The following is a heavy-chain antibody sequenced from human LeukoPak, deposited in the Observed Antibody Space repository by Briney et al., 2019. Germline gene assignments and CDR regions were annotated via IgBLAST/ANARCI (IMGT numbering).Heavy chain of an antibody. V-gene: IGHV1-18*01. CDR3: ARDFAPYERNNWFDP. CDR1: GYTFTSYG. J-gene: IGHJ5*02. Sequence: ASVKVSCKASGYTFTSYGISWVRQAPGQGLEWMGWISAYNGNTNYAQKLQGRVTMTTDTSTSTAYMELRSLRSDDTAVYYCARDFAPYERNNWFDPWGQGALVTVSS. D-gene: IGHD1-1*01. CDR2: ISAYNGNT.